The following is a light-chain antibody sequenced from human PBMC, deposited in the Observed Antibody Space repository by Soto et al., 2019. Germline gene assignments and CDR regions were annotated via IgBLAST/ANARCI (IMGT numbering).Light chain of an antibody. J-gene: IGKJ4*01. CDR2: DAS. V-gene: IGKV1-5*01. Sequence: DIQMTQSPSTLSASVGDRVTITCRASQSISSWLAWYQQKPGKAPKLLIYDASSLESGVPSRFSGDGSGTEFTLTISRLEPEDFAVYYCQQYGSSPPLTFGGGTKVEIK. CDR1: QSISSW. CDR3: QQYGSSPPLT.